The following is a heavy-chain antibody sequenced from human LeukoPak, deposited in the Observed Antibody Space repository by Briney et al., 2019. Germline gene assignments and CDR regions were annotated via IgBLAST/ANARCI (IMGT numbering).Heavy chain of an antibody. CDR2: ISSSSSYI. D-gene: IGHD4-17*01. CDR1: GFTFSSYS. CDR3: ARDQRPDYGDYELEAFDM. V-gene: IGHV3-21*01. J-gene: IGHJ3*02. Sequence: PGGSLRLSCAASGFTFSSYSMNWVRQAPGKGLEWVSSISSSSSYIYYADSRKRRFTISRDNAKNSLYLQMNSLRAEDTAVYYCARDQRPDYGDYELEAFDMWRQETMVTVSS.